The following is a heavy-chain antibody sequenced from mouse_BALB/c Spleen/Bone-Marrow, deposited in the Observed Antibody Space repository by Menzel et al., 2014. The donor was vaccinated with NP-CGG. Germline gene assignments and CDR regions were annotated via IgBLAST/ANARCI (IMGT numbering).Heavy chain of an antibody. CDR3: ARDVRHHDY. J-gene: IGHJ2*01. V-gene: IGHV7-3*02. CDR2: IRNKANGYTT. Sequence: EVQLQESGGGLVQPGGSLRLSCTPSGFTFTDYYMSWVRPPPGKALEWLGFIRNKANGYTTEYSASVKGRFTISRDNSQSILYLQLNTLRAEDSATYYCARDVRHHDYWGQGTTLAVSS. CDR1: GFTFTDYY.